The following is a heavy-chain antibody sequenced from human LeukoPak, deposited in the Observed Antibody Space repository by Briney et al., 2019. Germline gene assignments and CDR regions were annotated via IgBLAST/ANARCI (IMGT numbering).Heavy chain of an antibody. J-gene: IGHJ3*01. CDR2: IGTYNGNP. V-gene: IGHV1-18*01. CDR1: GYTFTNYA. Sequence: ASVKVSCKASGYTFTNYAISWVRQAPGQGLEWMGWIGTYNGNPDYTQRLQGRVTMTTDTSTSTAYMELGSLRSDDTAVYYCAREDPGGAFDVWGRGTMVTVSS. CDR3: AREDPGGAFDV. D-gene: IGHD3-16*01.